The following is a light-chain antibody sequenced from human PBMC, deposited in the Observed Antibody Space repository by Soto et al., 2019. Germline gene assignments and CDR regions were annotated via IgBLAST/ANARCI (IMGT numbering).Light chain of an antibody. CDR3: QQYNSYSWT. J-gene: IGKJ1*01. CDR1: QSISSW. V-gene: IGKV1-5*03. Sequence: DIQMTQTPTTLSASGGDRVTITCRASQSISSWLAWYQQKPGKAPKLLIYKASSLESGVPSRFSGSGSGTEFTLTISSLQPDDFATYYCQQYNSYSWTFAQGSIVDIK. CDR2: KAS.